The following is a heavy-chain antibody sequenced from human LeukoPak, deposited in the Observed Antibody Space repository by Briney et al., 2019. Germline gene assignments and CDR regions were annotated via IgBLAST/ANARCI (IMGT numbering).Heavy chain of an antibody. D-gene: IGHD3-10*02. CDR2: ISSSGSTI. V-gene: IGHV3-48*03. J-gene: IGHJ6*04. CDR1: GFTFSSYE. CDR3: AELGITMIGDV. Sequence: GGSLRLSCAASGFTFSSYEMNWVRQAPGKGLERVSYISSSGSTIYYADSVKGRFTISIDNAKNSLYLQMNSLRAEDTAVYYCAELGITMIGDVWGKGTTVTISS.